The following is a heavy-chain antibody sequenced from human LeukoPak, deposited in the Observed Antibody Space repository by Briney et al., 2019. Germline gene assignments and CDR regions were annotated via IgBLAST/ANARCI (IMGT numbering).Heavy chain of an antibody. CDR3: ARGYSSSYRIDY. J-gene: IGHJ4*02. Sequence: GGSLRLSCGASGFTFSNYWMHWVRQAPGKGLVWVSRINTDGSSTTYADSVKGRFTISRDNAKNTLYLQMNSLSAEDTAVYYCARGYSSSYRIDYWGQGTLVTVSS. CDR1: GFTFSNYW. D-gene: IGHD6-6*01. CDR2: INTDGSST. V-gene: IGHV3-74*01.